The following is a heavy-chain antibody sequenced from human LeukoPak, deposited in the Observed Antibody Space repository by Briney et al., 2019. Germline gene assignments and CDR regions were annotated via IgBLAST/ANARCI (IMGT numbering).Heavy chain of an antibody. D-gene: IGHD3-22*01. CDR1: GFTFSSHA. V-gene: IGHV3-48*03. CDR3: ARANYDSRGFDY. J-gene: IGHJ4*02. CDR2: ISSSGTTI. Sequence: GGSLRLSCAASGFTFSSHAMNWVRQAPGEGLECLSYISSSGTTIYYADSVKGRFTISRDNAENSLYLQMNSLGAEDTAVYYCARANYDSRGFDYWGQGTLVTVSS.